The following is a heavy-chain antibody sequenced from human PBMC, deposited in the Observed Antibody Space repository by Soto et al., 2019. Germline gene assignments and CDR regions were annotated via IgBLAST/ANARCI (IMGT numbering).Heavy chain of an antibody. D-gene: IGHD1-1*01. CDR1: GFTFSSYN. CDR3: ARAGLSDYYGMDV. V-gene: IGHV3-21*01. CDR2: ISSSSSYI. J-gene: IGHJ6*02. Sequence: EVQLVESGGGLVKPGGSLRLSCAASGFTFSSYNMKWVRQAPGKGLEWVSSISSSSSYIYYADSVKGRVTVSRDNARTSLFLQMNSLRAEDTAVYYCARAGLSDYYGMDVWGQGATVTVSS.